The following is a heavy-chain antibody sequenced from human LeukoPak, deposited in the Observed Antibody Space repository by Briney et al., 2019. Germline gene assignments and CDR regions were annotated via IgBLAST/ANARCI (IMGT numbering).Heavy chain of an antibody. V-gene: IGHV4-59*01. CDR3: VSRNWGSWYYFDY. Sequence: PSETLSLTCTVSGVSISIYYWSWIRQPPGKGLEGMGYIYYSGSTNYNPSLKRRVTISVDTSKNQFSLKLSSVSAADTAVYYCVSRNWGSWYYFDYWGQGTLVTVSS. J-gene: IGHJ4*02. CDR2: IYYSGST. CDR1: GVSISIYY. D-gene: IGHD7-27*01.